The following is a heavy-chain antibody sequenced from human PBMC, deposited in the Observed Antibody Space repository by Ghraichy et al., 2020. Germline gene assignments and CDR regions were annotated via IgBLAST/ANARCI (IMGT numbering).Heavy chain of an antibody. D-gene: IGHD3-10*01. Sequence: GSLNISCTVSGGSISSYYWSWIRQPPGKGLEWIGYIYYSGSTNYNPSLKSRVTISVDTSKNQFSLKLSSVTAADTAVYYCARALVGYYYGSGSVHYGMDVWGQGTTVTVSS. J-gene: IGHJ6*02. CDR3: ARALVGYYYGSGSVHYGMDV. CDR1: GGSISSYY. V-gene: IGHV4-59*01. CDR2: IYYSGST.